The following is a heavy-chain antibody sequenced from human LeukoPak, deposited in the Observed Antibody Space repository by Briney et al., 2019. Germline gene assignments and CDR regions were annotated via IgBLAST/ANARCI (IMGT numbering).Heavy chain of an antibody. V-gene: IGHV4-61*02. Sequence: SETLSLTCAVSGESISGRNYYWSWIRPPAGKGLEWIGRIYISRSTNYNPSLKSRVTISLDTSKNQVSLKWSSGTAADTAVYYCARGSAFDYWGQGTLVAVSS. J-gene: IGHJ4*02. D-gene: IGHD6-6*01. CDR1: GESISGRNYY. CDR3: ARGSAFDY. CDR2: IYISRST.